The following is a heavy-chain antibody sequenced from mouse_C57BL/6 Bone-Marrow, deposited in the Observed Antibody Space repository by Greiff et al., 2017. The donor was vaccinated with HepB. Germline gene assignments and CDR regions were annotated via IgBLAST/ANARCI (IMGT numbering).Heavy chain of an antibody. J-gene: IGHJ3*01. Sequence: VQLVESGAELARPGASVKLSCKASGYTFTSYGISWVKQRTGQGLEWIGEIYPRSGNTYYNEKFKGKATLTADKSSSTAYMELRSLTSEDSAVYFCAREGFYDYDAYWGQGTLVTVSA. D-gene: IGHD2-4*01. V-gene: IGHV1-81*01. CDR1: GYTFTSYG. CDR2: IYPRSGNT. CDR3: AREGFYDYDAY.